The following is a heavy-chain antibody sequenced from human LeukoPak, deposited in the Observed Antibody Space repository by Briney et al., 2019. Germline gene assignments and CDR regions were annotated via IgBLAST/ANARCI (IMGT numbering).Heavy chain of an antibody. V-gene: IGHV4-34*01. CDR2: INHSGST. D-gene: IGHD3-3*01. J-gene: IGHJ4*02. CDR3: ARGFWSGYSFDY. Sequence: SETLSLTCAVYGGSFSGYYRSWIRQPPGKGLEWIGEINHSGSTNYNPSLKSRVTISVDTSKNQFSLKLSSVTAADTAVYYCARGFWSGYSFDYWGQGTLVTVSS. CDR1: GGSFSGYY.